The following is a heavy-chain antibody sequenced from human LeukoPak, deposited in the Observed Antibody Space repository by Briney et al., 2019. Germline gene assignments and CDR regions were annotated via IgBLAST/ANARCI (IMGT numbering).Heavy chain of an antibody. CDR3: ARAPIAARPDY. V-gene: IGHV3-21*01. Sequence: GGSLRLSCAASGFTFSSYSMNWVRQAPGKGLEWDSSISSSSSYIYYAVSVKGRFTISRDNAKNSLYLQMNSLRAEDTAVYYCARAPIAARPDYWGQGTLVTVSS. CDR1: GFTFSSYS. CDR2: ISSSSSYI. D-gene: IGHD6-6*01. J-gene: IGHJ4*02.